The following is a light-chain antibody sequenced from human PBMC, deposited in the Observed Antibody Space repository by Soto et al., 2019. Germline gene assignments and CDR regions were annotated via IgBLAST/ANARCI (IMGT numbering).Light chain of an antibody. J-gene: IGLJ2*01. Sequence: QSALTQPPSASGSPGQSVTISCIGTSSDVGGYNYVSWYQQHPGKAPKLMIYEVSKRPSGVPDRFSGAKSGNTASLTVSGLQPEEESDYYCSSYAASNNLGVFGGGTKLTVL. V-gene: IGLV2-8*01. CDR2: EVS. CDR1: SSDVGGYNY. CDR3: SSYAASNNLGV.